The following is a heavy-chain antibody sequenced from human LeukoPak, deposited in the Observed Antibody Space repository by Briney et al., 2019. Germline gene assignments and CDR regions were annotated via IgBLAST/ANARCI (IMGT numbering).Heavy chain of an antibody. D-gene: IGHD3-3*01. V-gene: IGHV7-4-1*02. J-gene: IGHJ4*02. CDR2: INTNTGNP. Sequence: GASVKVSCKASGYTFTSYAMNWVRQAPGQGLEWMGWINTNTGNPTYAQGFTGRFVFSLDTSVSTAYLQISSLKAEDTAVYYCAREGDYDFWSGHGGLDYWGQGTLVTVSS. CDR3: AREGDYDFWSGHGGLDY. CDR1: GYTFTSYA.